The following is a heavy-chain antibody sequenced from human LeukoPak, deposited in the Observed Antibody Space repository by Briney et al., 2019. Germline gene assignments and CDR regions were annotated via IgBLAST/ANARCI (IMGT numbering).Heavy chain of an antibody. D-gene: IGHD3-22*01. V-gene: IGHV3-23*01. CDR1: GFTFSSYA. CDR3: AKLRDFFDSSGQFDY. CDR2: TSGSGDGT. Sequence: TGGSLRLSCAASGFTFSSYAMSWVRQAPGKGLEWVSATSGSGDGTFYADSVKGRFTISRDNSENTLYLQMNSLRAEDTAIYYCAKLRDFFDSSGQFDYWGQGTLVTVSS. J-gene: IGHJ4*02.